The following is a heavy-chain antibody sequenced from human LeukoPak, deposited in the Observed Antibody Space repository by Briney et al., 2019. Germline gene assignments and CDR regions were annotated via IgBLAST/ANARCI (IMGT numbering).Heavy chain of an antibody. Sequence: GASVKVSCKASGYTFTSYGISWVRQAPGQGLEWMGWISAYNGNTNYAQKLQGRVTMTTDTSTSTAYMELRSLRSDDTAVYYCARDVRSSWYGLLHYYCYYYMDVWGKGTTVTVSS. D-gene: IGHD6-13*01. CDR1: GYTFTSYG. CDR3: ARDVRSSWYGLLHYYCYYYMDV. J-gene: IGHJ6*03. V-gene: IGHV1-18*01. CDR2: ISAYNGNT.